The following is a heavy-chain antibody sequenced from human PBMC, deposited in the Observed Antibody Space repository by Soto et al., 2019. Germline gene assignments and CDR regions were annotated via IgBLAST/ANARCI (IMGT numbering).Heavy chain of an antibody. D-gene: IGHD6-6*01. J-gene: IGHJ6*02. V-gene: IGHV3-74*01. CDR2: INSDGSST. CDR1: GFTFSSYW. CDR3: ARVIAARLYYYYGMDV. Sequence: GGSLRLSCAASGFTFSSYWMHWVRQAPGKGLVWVSRINSDGSSTSYADSVKGRFTISRDNAKNTLYLQMNSLRAEDTAVYYCARVIAARLYYYYGMDVWGQGTTVTVSS.